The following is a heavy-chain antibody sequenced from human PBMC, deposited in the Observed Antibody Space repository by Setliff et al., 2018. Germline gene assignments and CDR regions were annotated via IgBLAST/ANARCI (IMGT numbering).Heavy chain of an antibody. CDR2: ILHSGNI. J-gene: IGHJ6*03. CDR3: AREQWLDPPGYYYMDV. V-gene: IGHV4-34*12. Sequence: SETLSLTCAVYGGSFSGYYWSWIRQPPGKRLGWIGEILHSGNINYNPSLKSRVTMSIDTSKNQFSLKLNSVTAADMAVYYCAREQWLDPPGYYYMDVWAKGTTVTVSS. D-gene: IGHD6-19*01. CDR1: GGSFSGYY.